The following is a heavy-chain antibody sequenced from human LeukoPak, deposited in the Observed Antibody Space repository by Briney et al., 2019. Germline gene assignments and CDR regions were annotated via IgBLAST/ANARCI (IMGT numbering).Heavy chain of an antibody. V-gene: IGHV4-34*01. CDR1: GGSFSGYY. CDR2: INHSGST. Sequence: SETLSLTYAVYGGSFSGYYWSWIRQPPGKGLEWIGEINHSGSTNYNPSLKSRVTISVDTSKNQFSLKLSSVTAADTAVYYCASGYSSSWYYFDYWGQGTLVTVSS. J-gene: IGHJ4*02. D-gene: IGHD6-13*01. CDR3: ASGYSSSWYYFDY.